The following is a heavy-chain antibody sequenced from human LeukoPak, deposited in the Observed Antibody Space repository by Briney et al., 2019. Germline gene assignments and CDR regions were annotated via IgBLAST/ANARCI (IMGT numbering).Heavy chain of an antibody. CDR2: IRSKTYGGTT. CDR1: GFTFGDYT. V-gene: IGHV3-49*04. Sequence: GGSLRLSYTASGFTFGDYTMSWVRQAPGKGLEWVGFIRSKTYGGTTEYAASVKGRFTISRDDSKSIAYVQMNSLKIEDTAVYYCTRGALRISPLDFDYWGQGTLVTVSS. J-gene: IGHJ4*02. D-gene: IGHD2/OR15-2a*01. CDR3: TRGALRISPLDFDY.